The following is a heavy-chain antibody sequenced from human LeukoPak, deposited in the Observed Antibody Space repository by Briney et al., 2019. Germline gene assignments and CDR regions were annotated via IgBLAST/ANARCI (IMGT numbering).Heavy chain of an antibody. D-gene: IGHD3-22*01. CDR2: IKQDGSEK. V-gene: IGHV3-7*01. J-gene: IGHJ6*03. CDR1: GFTFSSYW. Sequence: GGSLRLSCAASGFTFSSYWMSWVRQAPGKGLEWVANIKQDGSEKYYVDSVKGRFTISRDNAKNSLYLQMNSLRAEDTAVYYCARDRGYYDSSGYYFYYYYMDVWGKGTTVTVSS. CDR3: ARDRGYYDSSGYYFYYYYMDV.